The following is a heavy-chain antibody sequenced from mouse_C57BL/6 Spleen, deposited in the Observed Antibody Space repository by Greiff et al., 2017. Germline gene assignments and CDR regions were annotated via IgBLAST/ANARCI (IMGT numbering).Heavy chain of an antibody. Sequence: VKLLESGAELVRPGASVTLSCKASGYTFTDYEMHWVKQTPVHGLEWIGALDPEPGGTAYNQKFKGKAILAADKASSTAYMELRSLTSEDSAVYYCTRDYGSSPFDYWGQGTTLTVSS. CDR1: GYTFTDYE. CDR3: TRDYGSSPFDY. J-gene: IGHJ2*01. V-gene: IGHV1-15*01. D-gene: IGHD1-1*01. CDR2: LDPEPGGT.